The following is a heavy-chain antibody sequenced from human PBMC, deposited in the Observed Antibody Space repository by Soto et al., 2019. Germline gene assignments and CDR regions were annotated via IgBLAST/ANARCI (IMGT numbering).Heavy chain of an antibody. V-gene: IGHV1-3*01. CDR3: ARDYASGWYFDL. J-gene: IGHJ2*01. Sequence: ASVKVSCKASGYTFTSYAMHWVRQAPGQRLEWMGWINAGNGNTKYSQKFQGRVTITRDTSASTAYMELSSLRSEDTAVYYCARDYASGWYFDLWGRGTLVTVSS. CDR2: INAGNGNT. CDR1: GYTFTSYA. D-gene: IGHD3-16*01.